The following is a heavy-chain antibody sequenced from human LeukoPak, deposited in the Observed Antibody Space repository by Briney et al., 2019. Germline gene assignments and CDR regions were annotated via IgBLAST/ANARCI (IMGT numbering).Heavy chain of an antibody. CDR2: IIPIFGTA. J-gene: IGHJ4*02. CDR1: GGTFSSYA. V-gene: IGHV1-69*05. D-gene: IGHD6-19*01. CDR3: ASGEAVAGTRVLDY. Sequence: SVKVSCKASGGTFSSYAMSWVRQAPGQGLEWMGVIIPIFGTANYAQKFQGRVTITTDESTSTAYMELSSLRSEDTAVYYCASGEAVAGTRVLDYWGQGTLVTVSS.